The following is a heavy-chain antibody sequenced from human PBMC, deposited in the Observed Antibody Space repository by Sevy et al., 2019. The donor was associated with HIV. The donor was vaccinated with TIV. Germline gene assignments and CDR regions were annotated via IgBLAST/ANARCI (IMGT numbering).Heavy chain of an antibody. D-gene: IGHD5-18*01. Sequence: GGSLRLSCAASGFTFSSYAMHWVRQAPGKGLEWVAVISYDGSNKYYADSVKGRFTISRDNSKNTLDLQMNSLRAEDTAVYYCARALPDTAMVTGSYYYYYMDVWGKGTTVTVSS. V-gene: IGHV3-30-3*01. CDR3: ARALPDTAMVTGSYYYYYMDV. CDR2: ISYDGSNK. CDR1: GFTFSSYA. J-gene: IGHJ6*03.